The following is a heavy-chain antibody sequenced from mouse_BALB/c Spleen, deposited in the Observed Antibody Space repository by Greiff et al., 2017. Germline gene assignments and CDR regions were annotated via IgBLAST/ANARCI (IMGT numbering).Heavy chain of an antibody. CDR3: ARGAERYYFDY. CDR1: GFTFSSFG. CDR2: ISSGSSTI. V-gene: IGHV5-17*02. Sequence: EVQLQESGGGLVQPGGSRKLSCAASGFTFSSFGMHWVRQAPEKGLEWVAYISSGSSTIYYADTVKGRFTISRDNPKNTLFLQMTSLRSEDTAMYYCARGAERYYFDYWGQGTTLTVSS. J-gene: IGHJ2*01.